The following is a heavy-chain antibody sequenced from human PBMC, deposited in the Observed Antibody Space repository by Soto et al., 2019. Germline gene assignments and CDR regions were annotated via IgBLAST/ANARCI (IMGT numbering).Heavy chain of an antibody. Sequence: QVQLVESGGGVVQPGRSLRLSCVASGFTFSSYAMHWVRQAPGKGLEWVTSISYDGSDKNYINSVKGQFTVSRDNSKKXXYLQMNSLRGEDMAVYYCAKAAAYDSSGYYYYLDYWGQGTLVTVSS. CDR1: GFTFSSYA. J-gene: IGHJ4*02. CDR3: AKAAAYDSSGYYYYLDY. CDR2: ISYDGSDK. V-gene: IGHV3-30*14. D-gene: IGHD3-22*01.